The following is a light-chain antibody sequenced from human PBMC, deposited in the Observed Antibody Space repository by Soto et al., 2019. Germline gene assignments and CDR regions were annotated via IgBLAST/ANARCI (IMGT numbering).Light chain of an antibody. CDR1: QTISSW. J-gene: IGKJ1*01. CDR2: KAS. V-gene: IGKV1-5*03. CDR3: QRYNSYSEA. Sequence: DIQMTQSPSTLSGSVGDRVTITCRASQTISSWLPWYQQKPGKAPKLLIYKASTLKSGVPSRFSGSGSGTEFTLTISSLQPDDFATYYCQRYNSYSEAFGQGTKVELK.